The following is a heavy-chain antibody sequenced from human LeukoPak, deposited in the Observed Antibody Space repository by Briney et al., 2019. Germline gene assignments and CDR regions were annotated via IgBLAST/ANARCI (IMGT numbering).Heavy chain of an antibody. D-gene: IGHD2-2*01. V-gene: IGHV3-23*01. CDR2: ISGSGGST. J-gene: IGHJ4*02. CDR1: GFTFSSYS. Sequence: GGSLRLSCAASGFTFSSYSMNWVRQAPGKGLEWVSAISGSGGSTYYADSVKGRFTIPRDNSKNTLYLQMNSLRAEDTAVYYCAKDRVVVPAAMLGYWGQGTLVTVSS. CDR3: AKDRVVVPAAMLGY.